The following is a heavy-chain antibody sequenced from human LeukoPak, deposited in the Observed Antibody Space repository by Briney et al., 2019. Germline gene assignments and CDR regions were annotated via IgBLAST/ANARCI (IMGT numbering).Heavy chain of an antibody. V-gene: IGHV4-59*08. J-gene: IGHJ3*02. D-gene: IGHD1-14*01. CDR2: IHYSGGDT. CDR3: ARQPAGTAAFDI. Sequence: SETLSLTCTVSGGSINNYYWSWIRQPPGKGLGWIGYIHYSGGDTNYNPSLKSRLTISVDTSKNQISLMLTSVTAADTAFYYCARQPAGTAAFDIWAQGTMVTVSS. CDR1: GGSINNYY.